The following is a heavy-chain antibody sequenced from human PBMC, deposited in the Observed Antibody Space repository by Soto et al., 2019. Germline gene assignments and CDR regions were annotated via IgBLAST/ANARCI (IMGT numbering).Heavy chain of an antibody. J-gene: IGHJ4*01. CDR1: GYTLTELS. CDR2: FVPEDGET. V-gene: IGHV1-24*01. D-gene: IGHD6-19*01. Sequence: ASVKVSCKVSGYTLTELSMHWVRQAPGKGLEWMGGFVPEDGETIYAQKFQGRVTMTEDTSTDTAYMELSSLRSEDTAVQYCATTGYSSGWYIPYWGQGTLVTVSS. CDR3: ATTGYSSGWYIPY.